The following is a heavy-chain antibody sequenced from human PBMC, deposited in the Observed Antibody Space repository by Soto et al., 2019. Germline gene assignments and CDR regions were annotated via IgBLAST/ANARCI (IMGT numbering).Heavy chain of an antibody. CDR2: IYYSGST. V-gene: IGHV4-59*08. D-gene: IGHD6-19*01. CDR1: GGSISTYY. J-gene: IGHJ4*02. Sequence: SETLSLTCTVSGGSISTYYWSWIRQPPGRGLEWIGYIYYSGSTNYNPSLKSRVTISVDTSKNQFSLKLSSVTAADTAVYYCARHGWYYFDYWGQGTLVTVSS. CDR3: ARHGWYYFDY.